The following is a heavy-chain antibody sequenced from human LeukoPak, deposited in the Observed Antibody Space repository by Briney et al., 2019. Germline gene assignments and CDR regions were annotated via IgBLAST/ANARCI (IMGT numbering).Heavy chain of an antibody. V-gene: IGHV4-61*08. J-gene: IGHJ6*02. D-gene: IGHD2-15*01. CDR1: GGSISSGDYY. CDR2: IYYSGST. CDR3: AGSYCSGGSCYRYGNYYYGMDV. Sequence: PSETLSLTCTVSGGSISSGDYYWSWIRQPPGRGLEWIGYIYYSGSTNYNPSLKSRVTISVDTSKNQFSLKLSSVTAADTAVYYCAGSYCSGGSCYRYGNYYYGMDVWGQGTTVTVSS.